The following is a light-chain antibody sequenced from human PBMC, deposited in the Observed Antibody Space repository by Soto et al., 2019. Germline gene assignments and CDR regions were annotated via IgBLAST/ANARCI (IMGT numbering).Light chain of an antibody. CDR3: GTWDSSLSVVV. CDR1: SSNIGNNY. V-gene: IGLV1-51*01. CDR2: DTD. J-gene: IGLJ3*02. Sequence: QSELTQPPSVSAAPGQTVTISCSGSSSNIGNNYVSWFQQLPGTAPKVLIYDTDKRPPGIPDRISASKSGTSAILGISGLQTGDEADYYCGTWDSSLSVVVFGGGTQLTVL.